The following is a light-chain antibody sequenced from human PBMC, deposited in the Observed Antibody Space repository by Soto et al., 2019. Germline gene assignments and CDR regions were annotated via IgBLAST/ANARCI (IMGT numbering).Light chain of an antibody. CDR3: SSYTGSGTLV. Sequence: QSALTQPASVSGSPGQSITISCTGTSSDVGGYNYVSWYQQHPGKAPKLMIYDVSNRPSGVSNRFSGSKSGNTASLTISGVQAEDEADYYCSSYTGSGTLVFGGGTKLTVL. J-gene: IGLJ2*01. V-gene: IGLV2-14*01. CDR2: DVS. CDR1: SSDVGGYNY.